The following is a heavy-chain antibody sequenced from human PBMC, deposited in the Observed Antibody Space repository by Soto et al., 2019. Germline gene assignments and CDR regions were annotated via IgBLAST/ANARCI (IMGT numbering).Heavy chain of an antibody. CDR2: IFHTGGK. Sequence: SETLSLTCFVSGDSINNTYWCSCVRQAPGKGLEWIGEIFHTGGKSYMPSLRGRITLSVDTSKNQFSLRLTSLTAADTAVYFCARAPQIVAMGRPFDYWGQGILVTVSS. J-gene: IGHJ4*02. D-gene: IGHD5-12*01. CDR3: ARAPQIVAMGRPFDY. V-gene: IGHV4-4*02. CDR1: GDSINNTYW.